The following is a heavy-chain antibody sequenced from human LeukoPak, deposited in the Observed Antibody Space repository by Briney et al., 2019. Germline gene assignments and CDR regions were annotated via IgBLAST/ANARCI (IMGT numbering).Heavy chain of an antibody. J-gene: IGHJ4*02. CDR3: ARGDRDLGY. V-gene: IGHV4-4*07. CDR2: IYTSGTT. CDR1: GGSISGYY. Sequence: SETLSLTCTVSGGSISGYYWTWLRQPAGKGLEWIGRIYTSGTTNYNPSLKSRVTMSLDTSKNQFSLKLTSVTAADTAVYYCARGDRDLGYWGQGTLVTVSS. D-gene: IGHD3-22*01.